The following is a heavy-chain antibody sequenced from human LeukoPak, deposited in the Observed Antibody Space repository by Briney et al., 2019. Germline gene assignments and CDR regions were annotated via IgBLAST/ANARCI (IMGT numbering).Heavy chain of an antibody. J-gene: IGHJ5*02. CDR1: GYSISSGYY. V-gene: IGHV4-38-2*01. CDR3: ARQVVGYSSANNWFDP. D-gene: IGHD6-19*01. CDR2: IYHSGST. Sequence: PSETLSLTCAVSGYSISSGYYWGRIRQPPGKGLEWIGSIYHSGSTYYNPSLKSRVTISVDTSKNQFSLKLSSVTAADTAVYYCARQVVGYSSANNWFDPWGQGTLVTVSS.